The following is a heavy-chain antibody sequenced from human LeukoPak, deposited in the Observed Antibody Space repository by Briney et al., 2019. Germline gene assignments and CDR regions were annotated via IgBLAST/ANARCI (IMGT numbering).Heavy chain of an antibody. Sequence: PSETLSLTCTVSGGSISSYCWSWIRQPPGKGLEWIGYIYYGGSTNYNPSLKSRVTISVDTSKNQFSLKLSSVTAADTAVYYCARFVTGLTDAFDIWGQGTMVTVSS. D-gene: IGHD2-21*02. CDR2: IYYGGST. V-gene: IGHV4-59*01. CDR1: GGSISSYC. CDR3: ARFVTGLTDAFDI. J-gene: IGHJ3*02.